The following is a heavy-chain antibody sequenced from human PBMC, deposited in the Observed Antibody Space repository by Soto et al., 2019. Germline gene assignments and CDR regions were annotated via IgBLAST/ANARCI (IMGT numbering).Heavy chain of an antibody. Sequence: GGSLRLSCTASGFTFGDYAMSWFRQAPGKGLEWVGFIRSKAYGGTTEYAASVKGRFTISRDDSKSIAYLQMNSLKTEDTAVYYCTRGERDIVVVPAAGPDAFDIWGQGTMVT. J-gene: IGHJ3*02. CDR3: TRGERDIVVVPAAGPDAFDI. V-gene: IGHV3-49*03. CDR2: IRSKAYGGTT. CDR1: GFTFGDYA. D-gene: IGHD2-2*01.